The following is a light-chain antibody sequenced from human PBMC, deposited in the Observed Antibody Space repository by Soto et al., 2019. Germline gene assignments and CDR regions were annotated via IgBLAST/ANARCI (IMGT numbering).Light chain of an antibody. CDR3: QQYGRSPRT. V-gene: IGKV3-20*01. CDR1: QSVSSSY. Sequence: EIVLTQSPGTLSLSPGERATLSCRASQSVSSSYLAWYQQKPGQAPRLLIYGASSSATGIPDRFSGSGSGTDVTRTISRLEPEDFAVYYCQQYGRSPRTFGQGTKVEIK. J-gene: IGKJ1*01. CDR2: GAS.